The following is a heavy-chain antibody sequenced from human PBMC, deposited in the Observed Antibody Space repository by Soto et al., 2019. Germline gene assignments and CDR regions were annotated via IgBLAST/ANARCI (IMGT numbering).Heavy chain of an antibody. CDR1: GYTFTSYG. J-gene: IGHJ4*02. CDR2: ISAYNGNT. CDR3: APLPLYYYDSSGPFY. Sequence: QVQLVQSGAEVKKPGASVKVSCKASGYTFTSYGISWVRQAPGQGLEWMGWISAYNGNTNYAQKLQGRVTMTTDTSTSTAYMELRSLRSDDTAVYYCAPLPLYYYDSSGPFYWGQGTLVTVSS. V-gene: IGHV1-18*01. D-gene: IGHD3-22*01.